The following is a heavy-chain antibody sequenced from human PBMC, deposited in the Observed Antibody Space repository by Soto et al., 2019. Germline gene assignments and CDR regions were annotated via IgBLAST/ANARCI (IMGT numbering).Heavy chain of an antibody. CDR2: ISYDGSNK. D-gene: IGHD2-21*01. CDR1: GFTFSSYG. V-gene: IGHV3-30*03. Sequence: QVQLMESGGGVVQPGRSLRLSCAASGFTFSSYGMHWVRQAPGKGLEWVAVISYDGSNKYYADSVKGRFTISRDNSKNTLYLQMNSLRAEDTAVYYCAIDCGGDCYLDYWGQGTLVTVSS. J-gene: IGHJ4*02. CDR3: AIDCGGDCYLDY.